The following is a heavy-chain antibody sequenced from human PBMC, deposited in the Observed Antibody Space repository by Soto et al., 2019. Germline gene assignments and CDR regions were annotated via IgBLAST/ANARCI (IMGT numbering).Heavy chain of an antibody. CDR2: IIPKLGSA. CDR3: AIGDDGYSVGAVY. CDR1: GGGNLRDYR. Sequence: QVQLVQSGAEVKKPGSSVQVSCKASGGGNLRDYRTTWVRQAPGQGLEWMGGIIPKLGSANYAQHFQGRVEITEEESKRTCYMQLRSLRSEDPAVYYCAIGDDGYSVGAVYWGQGTPVTVSS. J-gene: IGHJ4*02. D-gene: IGHD4-4*01. V-gene: IGHV1-69*01.